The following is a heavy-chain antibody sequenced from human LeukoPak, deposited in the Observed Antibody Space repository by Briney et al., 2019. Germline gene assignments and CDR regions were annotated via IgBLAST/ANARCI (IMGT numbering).Heavy chain of an antibody. J-gene: IGHJ6*02. Sequence: QPGGSLRLSCAASGFTFSAYWMYWVRQAPGKGLVWVSRINSDGTRTNYADSVKGRFTISRDNAKNTLYLQMNSLRAEDTALFYCARDGYCSHNRCYGMDVWGQGTTVTVSS. CDR1: GFTFSAYW. D-gene: IGHD2-2*03. V-gene: IGHV3-74*01. CDR3: ARDGYCSHNRCYGMDV. CDR2: INSDGTRT.